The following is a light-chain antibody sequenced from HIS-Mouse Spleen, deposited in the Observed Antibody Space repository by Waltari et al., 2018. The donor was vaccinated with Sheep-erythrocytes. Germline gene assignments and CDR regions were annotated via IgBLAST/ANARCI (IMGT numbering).Light chain of an antibody. V-gene: IGLV2-11*01. Sequence: QSALTQPRSVSGSPGQSVTISCTGTSSDVGGYNYVFWYQQHPGKAPKLMIYDVIKRPSGVPDRFSGSKSDNTASLTISGLQAEDEADYYCCSYAGSYNHVFATGTKVTVL. CDR1: SSDVGGYNY. CDR2: DVI. J-gene: IGLJ1*01. CDR3: CSYAGSYNHV.